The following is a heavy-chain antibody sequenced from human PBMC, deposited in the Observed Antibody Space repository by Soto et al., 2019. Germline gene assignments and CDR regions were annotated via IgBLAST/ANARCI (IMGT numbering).Heavy chain of an antibody. CDR1: GGTFSSYA. V-gene: IGHV1-69*12. CDR2: IIPGFGAA. CDR3: ASRSEDRDGYNFDY. Sequence: QVQLVQSGAEVKKPGSSVKVSCKASGGTFSSYAINWVRQAPGQGLEWMGGIIPGFGAANYAQKFQGRVTITADESTSTAYMELSSLRSEDTAVYYCASRSEDRDGYNFDYWGQGTPVTVSS. D-gene: IGHD5-12*01. J-gene: IGHJ4*02.